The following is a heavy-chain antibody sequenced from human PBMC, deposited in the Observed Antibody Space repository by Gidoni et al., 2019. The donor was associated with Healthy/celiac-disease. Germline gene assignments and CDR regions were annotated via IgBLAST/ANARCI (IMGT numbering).Heavy chain of an antibody. CDR3: ARAVPRGYSYGYSLDAFDI. CDR2: ISSSSSYT. D-gene: IGHD5-18*01. CDR1: GFPFRDDY. V-gene: IGHV3-11*06. J-gene: IGHJ3*02. Sequence: QVQLVVSGGGLVKPGGSLRLYCAASGFPFRDDYQSWIRQAPGKGLEWVSYISSSSSYTNSADSVKGRFTISRDNAKTSLYLQMNSLRAEDTAVYYCARAVPRGYSYGYSLDAFDIWGQGTMVTVSS.